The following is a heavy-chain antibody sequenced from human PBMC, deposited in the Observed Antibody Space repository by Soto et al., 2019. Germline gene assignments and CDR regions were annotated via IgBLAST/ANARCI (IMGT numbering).Heavy chain of an antibody. J-gene: IGHJ4*02. CDR1: GFTFSSYG. CDR2: ISYDGSNK. CDR3: AKEWDGFGGSDDRYFDY. Sequence: QVQLVESGGGVVQPGRSLRLSCAASGFTFSSYGMQWVRQAPGKGLEWVAVISYDGSNKYYADSVKGRFTISRDNSKNTLYLQMNSLRAEDTAVYYCAKEWDGFGGSDDRYFDYWGQGTLVTVSS. D-gene: IGHD3-10*01. V-gene: IGHV3-30*18.